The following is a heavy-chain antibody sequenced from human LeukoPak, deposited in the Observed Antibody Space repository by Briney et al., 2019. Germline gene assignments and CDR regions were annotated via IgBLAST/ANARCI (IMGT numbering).Heavy chain of an antibody. J-gene: IGHJ3*02. V-gene: IGHV4-61*02. Sequence: SETLSLTCTVSGGSISSGSYYWRWIRQPGGKGLEWIGRIYTSGSTNYNPSLKSRVTISVDTSKNQFSLKLSSVTAADTAVYYCAREGSSGYYYDDAFDIWGQGTMVTVSS. CDR2: IYTSGST. CDR3: AREGSSGYYYDDAFDI. D-gene: IGHD3-22*01. CDR1: GGSISSGSYY.